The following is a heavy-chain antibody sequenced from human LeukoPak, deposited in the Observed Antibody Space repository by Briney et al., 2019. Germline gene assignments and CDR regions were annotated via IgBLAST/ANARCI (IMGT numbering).Heavy chain of an antibody. V-gene: IGHV3-30*02. CDR2: IRHDESKK. Sequence: GGSLRLSCAASGFMFSKNGMHWVRQAPGKGLEWVAFIRHDESKKYYGDSVKGRFTISRDNSKNTLSLQMNSLRVEDTAVYYCARDPSGSSSWVRFDYWGQGTLVTVSS. CDR3: ARDPSGSSSWVRFDY. CDR1: GFMFSKNG. D-gene: IGHD6-13*01. J-gene: IGHJ4*02.